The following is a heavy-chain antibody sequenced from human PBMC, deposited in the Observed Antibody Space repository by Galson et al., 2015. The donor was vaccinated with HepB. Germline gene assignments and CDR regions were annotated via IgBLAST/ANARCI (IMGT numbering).Heavy chain of an antibody. J-gene: IGHJ3*01. CDR2: INPNTGGT. V-gene: IGHV1-2*06. CDR1: GYTFTVYY. Sequence: SVKVSCKASGYTFTVYYMHWVRQAPGQGLEWMGRINPNTGGTNYAQNFQGRVTMTRDTSISTAYMELSNLRSDDTAVYYCARIVGSNINAYDLWGQGTMVTVSS. D-gene: IGHD1-26*01. CDR3: ARIVGSNINAYDL.